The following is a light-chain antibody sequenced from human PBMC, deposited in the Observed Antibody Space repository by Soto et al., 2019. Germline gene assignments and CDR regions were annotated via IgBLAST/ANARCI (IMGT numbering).Light chain of an antibody. CDR2: DAT. V-gene: IGKV3-11*01. J-gene: IGKJ4*01. CDR1: QSVNSY. CDR3: QQRSKWPVT. Sequence: EIVLTQSPATLSLSPGERATLSCRASQSVNSYLAWYQQKPGQAPRLLIYDATSRATGIPARFSGSGSGTDFTLTISSLKPEDFAVYYCQQRSKWPVTFGGGTKVEIK.